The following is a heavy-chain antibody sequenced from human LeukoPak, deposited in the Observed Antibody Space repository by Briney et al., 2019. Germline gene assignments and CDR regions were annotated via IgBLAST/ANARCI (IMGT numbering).Heavy chain of an antibody. CDR3: ARTKEMATISYFDS. D-gene: IGHD5-24*01. CDR2: IRYDGSNK. V-gene: IGHV3-30*02. CDR1: GFTFSGYG. Sequence: PGGSLRLSCAASGFTFSGYGMHWVRQAPGKGLEWVAFIRYDGSNKYYADSVKGRFTISRDNSKNTLYLQMNSLRAEDTAVYYCARTKEMATISYFDSWGQGTLVTVSS. J-gene: IGHJ4*02.